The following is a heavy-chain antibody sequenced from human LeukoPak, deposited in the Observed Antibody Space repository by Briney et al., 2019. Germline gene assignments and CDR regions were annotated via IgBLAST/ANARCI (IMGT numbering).Heavy chain of an antibody. D-gene: IGHD2-2*01. CDR1: GYTFTSYG. J-gene: IGHJ6*03. CDR2: ISAYNGNT. Sequence: ASVKVSCKASGYTFTSYGISWVRQAPGQGLEWMGWISAYNGNTNYAQKFQGRVTMTRDMSTSTVYMELSSLRSEDTAVYYCARGDDQLLGVYYYYYMDVWGKGTTVTVSS. CDR3: ARGDDQLLGVYYYYYMDV. V-gene: IGHV1-18*01.